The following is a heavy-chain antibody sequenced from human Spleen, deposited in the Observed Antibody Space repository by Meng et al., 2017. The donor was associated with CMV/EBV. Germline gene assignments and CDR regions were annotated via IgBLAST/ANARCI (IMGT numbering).Heavy chain of an antibody. CDR3: SSKRETQDY. D-gene: IGHD6-25*01. CDR1: GFTFSSYS. CDR2: ISSSSSYI. J-gene: IGHJ4*02. V-gene: IGHV3-21*01. Sequence: GESLKISCAASGFTFSSYSMNWVRQAPGKGLEWVSSISSSSSYIYYADSVKGRFTISRDNAKNSLYLQMNSLRAEDTAFYYCSSKRETQDYWGQGAPVTVSS.